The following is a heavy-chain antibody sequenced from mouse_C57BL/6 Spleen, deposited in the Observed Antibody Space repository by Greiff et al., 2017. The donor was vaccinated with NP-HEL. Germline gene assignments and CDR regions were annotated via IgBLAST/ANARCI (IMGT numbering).Heavy chain of an antibody. CDR3: AREDSPLFDY. J-gene: IGHJ2*01. CDR1: GYTFTSYW. Sequence: QVQLQQPGAELVRPGSSVKLSCKASGYTFTSYWMHWVKQRPIKGLEWIGNIDPSDSETHYNQKFKDKATLTVDKSASTAYMQLSSLTSEDSAVYYCAREDSPLFDYWGQGTTLTVSS. CDR2: IDPSDSET. V-gene: IGHV1-52*01.